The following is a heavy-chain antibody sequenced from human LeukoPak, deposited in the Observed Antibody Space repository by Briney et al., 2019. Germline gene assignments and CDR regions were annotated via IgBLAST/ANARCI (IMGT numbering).Heavy chain of an antibody. D-gene: IGHD3-9*01. Sequence: SETLSLTCTVSGGSISSYYWSWIRQPPGKGLEWIGYIYYSGSTNYDPSLKSRVTISVDTSKNQFSLKLSSVTAADTAVYYCARTIRYFDWLYGVGYFDYWGQGTLVTVSS. CDR3: ARTIRYFDWLYGVGYFDY. V-gene: IGHV4-59*01. CDR2: IYYSGST. J-gene: IGHJ4*02. CDR1: GGSISSYY.